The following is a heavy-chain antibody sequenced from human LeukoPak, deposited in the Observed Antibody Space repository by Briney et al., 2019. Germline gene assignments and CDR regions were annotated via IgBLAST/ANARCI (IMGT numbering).Heavy chain of an antibody. J-gene: IGHJ2*01. Sequence: GGSLRLSCAASGFTFWNYAMSWVRQAPGKGLEWVSAISGIGHSTFYAESVKGRFTLSRDNSKNTLYLQMNSLRAEDTAVYYCAKDYPDRSGYFWDFDLWGRGTLVTVSS. CDR1: GFTFWNYA. CDR3: AKDYPDRSGYFWDFDL. CDR2: ISGIGHST. V-gene: IGHV3-23*01. D-gene: IGHD3-22*01.